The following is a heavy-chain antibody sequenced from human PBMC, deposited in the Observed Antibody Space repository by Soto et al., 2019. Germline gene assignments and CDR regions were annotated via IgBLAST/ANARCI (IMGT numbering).Heavy chain of an antibody. Sequence: QVQLVQSGAEMKKPGSSVKVSCKASGGTFSSYAISWVRHAPGQGLEWMGGIIPILGTTNYALKFQGRVTITADESTSTAYMALSSLRSEDTAVYYCARALYYEFWSTYYTYYYYGMDVWGQGTTVTVSS. D-gene: IGHD3-3*01. CDR2: IIPILGTT. CDR3: ARALYYEFWSTYYTYYYYGMDV. CDR1: GGTFSSYA. J-gene: IGHJ6*02. V-gene: IGHV1-69*01.